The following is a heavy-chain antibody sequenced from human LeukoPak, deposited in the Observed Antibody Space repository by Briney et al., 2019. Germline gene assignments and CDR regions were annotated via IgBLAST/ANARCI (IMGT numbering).Heavy chain of an antibody. J-gene: IGHJ4*02. Sequence: ASVKVSCKASGYTFTVYYMHWVRQAPGQGREWMGWINPNSGGTNYAQKFQSRVTMTRDTSISTAYMELSRLRSDDTAVYYCARAHDYGAHFDYWGQGTLVTVSS. CDR3: ARAHDYGAHFDY. CDR1: GYTFTVYY. D-gene: IGHD4-17*01. V-gene: IGHV1-2*02. CDR2: INPNSGGT.